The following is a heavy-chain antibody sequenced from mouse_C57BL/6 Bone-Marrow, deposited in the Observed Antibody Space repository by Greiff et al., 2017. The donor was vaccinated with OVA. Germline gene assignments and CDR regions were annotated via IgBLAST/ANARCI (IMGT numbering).Heavy chain of an antibody. V-gene: IGHV1-59*01. CDR2: IDPSDSYT. CDR3: VPIYDGYAWFAY. J-gene: IGHJ3*01. Sequence: VQLQQPGAELVRPGTSVKFSCKASGYTFTSYWMHWVKQRPGQGLEWIGVIDPSDSYTNYNQKFKGKATLTVDTSSSTAYMQLSSLTSEDSAVYYCVPIYDGYAWFAYWGQGTLVTVSA. D-gene: IGHD2-3*01. CDR1: GYTFTSYW.